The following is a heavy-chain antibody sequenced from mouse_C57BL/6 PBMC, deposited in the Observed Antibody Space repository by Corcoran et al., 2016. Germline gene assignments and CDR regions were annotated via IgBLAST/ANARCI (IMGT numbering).Heavy chain of an antibody. CDR2: IYPRDGST. V-gene: IGHV1-85*01. CDR1: GYTFTSYD. J-gene: IGHJ3*01. D-gene: IGHD1-1*01. CDR3: ARSAGSPWFAY. Sequence: QVQLQQSGPELVKPGASVKLSCKASGYTFTSYDINWVKQRPGQGLEWIGWIYPRDGSTKYNEKFKGKATLTVDTSSSTAYMELHSLTSEDSAVYFCARSAGSPWFAYWGQGTLVTVSA.